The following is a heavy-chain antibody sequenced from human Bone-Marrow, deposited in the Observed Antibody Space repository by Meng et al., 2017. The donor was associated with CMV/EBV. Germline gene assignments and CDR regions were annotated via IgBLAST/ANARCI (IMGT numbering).Heavy chain of an antibody. J-gene: IGHJ1*01. CDR1: GYTFTGYY. CDR2: INPNSGGT. V-gene: IGHV1-2*02. D-gene: IGHD2-2*02. Sequence: ASVKVSCKASGYTFTGYYMHWVRQAPGQGLEWMGWINPNSGGTNYAQKFQGRVTMTRDTSISTAYMELSRLRSDDTAVYYCARETGYCSSTSCYIPYFQHWGQGPLDPVPS. CDR3: ARETGYCSSTSCYIPYFQH.